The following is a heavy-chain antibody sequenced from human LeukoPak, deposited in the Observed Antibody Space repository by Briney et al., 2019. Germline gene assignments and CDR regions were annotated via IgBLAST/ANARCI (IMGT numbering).Heavy chain of an antibody. CDR2: FSNSGTT. J-gene: IGHJ4*02. V-gene: IGHV4-59*12. D-gene: IGHD7-27*01. CDR3: ARGSNRGDY. Sequence: PSETLSLTCGVSGGSISDYYWSWIRQPPGKGLEWIGYFSNSGTTNQNPSLKSRVTMSVDTSKNQFSLKLSSVTAADTAVYYCARGSNRGDYWGQGALVTVSS. CDR1: GGSISDYY.